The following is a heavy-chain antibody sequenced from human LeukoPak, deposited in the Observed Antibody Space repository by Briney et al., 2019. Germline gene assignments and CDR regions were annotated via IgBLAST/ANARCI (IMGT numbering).Heavy chain of an antibody. V-gene: IGHV3-20*04. CDR3: AAHGVYYYGSGSYYIGMDV. D-gene: IGHD3-10*01. J-gene: IGHJ6*02. CDR2: INWNGGST. Sequence: GGSLRLSCAASGFTFDDYGMSWVRQAPGKGLEWVSGINWNGGSTGYADSVKGRFTISRDNAKNSLYLQMNSPRAEDTALYYCAAHGVYYYGSGSYYIGMDVWGQGTTVTVSS. CDR1: GFTFDDYG.